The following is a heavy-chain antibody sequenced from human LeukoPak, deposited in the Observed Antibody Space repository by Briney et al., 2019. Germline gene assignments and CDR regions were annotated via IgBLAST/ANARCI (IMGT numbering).Heavy chain of an antibody. V-gene: IGHV4-34*01. CDR3: ARGLIAARLYYYYYMDV. CDR1: AGSFSGYY. CDR2: INHSVST. Sequence: SETLSLTCAVYAGSFSGYYWSWIRQPPGKGLEWIGEINHSVSTNFNPSLKSRVTISVDTSKNQFSLKLSSVTAADTAVYYCARGLIAARLYYYYYMDVWGKGTTVTVSS. D-gene: IGHD6-6*01. J-gene: IGHJ6*03.